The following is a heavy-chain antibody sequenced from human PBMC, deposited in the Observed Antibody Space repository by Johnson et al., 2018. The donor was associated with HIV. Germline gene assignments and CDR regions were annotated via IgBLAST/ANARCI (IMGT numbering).Heavy chain of an antibody. J-gene: IGHJ3*02. CDR2: IRYDGSNK. Sequence: QVQLVESGGGVVQPGVSLRLSCAASGFTFSSYGMHWVRQAPGKGLEWVAFIRYDGSNKYYADSVKGRFTISRDNSKNTLYLQMNSLRAEYTAWYYCAASPGCLLAFTIWCHGTNVTVSS. CDR1: GFTFSSYG. CDR3: AASPGCLLAFTI. D-gene: IGHD2-21*02. V-gene: IGHV3-30*02.